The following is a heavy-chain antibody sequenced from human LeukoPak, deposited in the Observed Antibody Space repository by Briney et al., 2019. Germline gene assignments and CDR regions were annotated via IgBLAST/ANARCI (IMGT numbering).Heavy chain of an antibody. Sequence: SETLSLTCDVYGDSFSGYYWTWIRQTPEKGLEWIGEIIHNGSRSVNPSLESRVTISVDTSKNQFSLKLSSVTAADTAVYYCARQIGLNWFDPWGQGTLVTVSS. CDR2: IIHNGSR. CDR1: GDSFSGYY. CDR3: ARQIGLNWFDP. J-gene: IGHJ5*02. V-gene: IGHV4-34*12.